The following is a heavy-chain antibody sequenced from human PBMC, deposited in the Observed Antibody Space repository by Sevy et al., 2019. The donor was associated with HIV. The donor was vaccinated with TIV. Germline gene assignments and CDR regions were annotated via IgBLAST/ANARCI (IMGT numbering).Heavy chain of an antibody. Sequence: GGSLRLSCAASGFTFDDYGMSWVRQAPGKGLEWVSGINWNGGSTGYADSVKGRFTISRDNAKNSLYLQMNSLRAEDTALYHCARHLQYSSSSPLDYWGQGTLVIVSS. J-gene: IGHJ4*02. V-gene: IGHV3-20*01. CDR3: ARHLQYSSSSPLDY. CDR1: GFTFDDYG. CDR2: INWNGGST. D-gene: IGHD6-6*01.